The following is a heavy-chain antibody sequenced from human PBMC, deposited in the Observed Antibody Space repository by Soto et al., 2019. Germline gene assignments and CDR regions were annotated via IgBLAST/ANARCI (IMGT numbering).Heavy chain of an antibody. D-gene: IGHD4-17*01. Sequence: LRLSCAASGFTFSDYYMSWIRQAPGKGLEWVSYISSSSGYTNYADSVKGRFTISRDNAKNSLYLQMNSLRAEDTAVYYCAKEYGRLDYWGQGTLVTVSS. V-gene: IGHV3-11*06. CDR1: GFTFSDYY. CDR3: AKEYGRLDY. CDR2: ISSSSGYT. J-gene: IGHJ4*02.